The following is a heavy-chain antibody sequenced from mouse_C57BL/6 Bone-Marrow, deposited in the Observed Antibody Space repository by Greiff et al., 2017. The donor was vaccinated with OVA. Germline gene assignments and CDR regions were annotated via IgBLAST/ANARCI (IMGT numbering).Heavy chain of an antibody. D-gene: IGHD2-5*01. CDR1: GDNLTSYG. J-gene: IGHJ2*01. CDR3: ARSSNTDY. CDR2: INPSSGYT. Sequence: VQLQQSGAELAKPGASVKLSCKAAGDNLTSYGMHWVKQRPGQGREWIGYINPSSGYTKYNQKFKDKATLTADKSSSTAYMQLSSLTYEDSAVYYCARSSNTDYWGQGTTLTVSS. V-gene: IGHV1-7*01.